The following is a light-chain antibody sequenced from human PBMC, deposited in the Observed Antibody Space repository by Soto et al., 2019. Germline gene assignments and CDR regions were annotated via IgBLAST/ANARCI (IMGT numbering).Light chain of an antibody. V-gene: IGLV8-61*01. CDR2: STN. J-gene: IGLJ3*02. CDR3: VLFMRSGVV. Sequence: QTVVTQEPSFSVSPGGTVTLTCGLSSGSVSSSHYLSWYRQTPGQAPRTLVYSTNTRSSGVPDRFSGSILGNKAALTITGAQADDESDYYCVLFMRSGVVFGGGTKLTVL. CDR1: SGSVSSSHY.